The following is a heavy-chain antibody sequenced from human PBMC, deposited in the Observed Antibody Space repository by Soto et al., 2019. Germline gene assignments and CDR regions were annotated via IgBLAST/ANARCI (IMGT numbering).Heavy chain of an antibody. CDR1: GDSISNYY. CDR3: ARDQSGAADI. Sequence: SETLSLTCTVSGDSISNYYWSWIRQSAGKGLEWIGRISATGRTTYISSLKSRISLSLDASKNQFSLNLKFVTAADTAVYFCARDQSGAADIWGQGTMVT. CDR2: ISATGRT. D-gene: IGHD7-27*01. J-gene: IGHJ3*02. V-gene: IGHV4-4*07.